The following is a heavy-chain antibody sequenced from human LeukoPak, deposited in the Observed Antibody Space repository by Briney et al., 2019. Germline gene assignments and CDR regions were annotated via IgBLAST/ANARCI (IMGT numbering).Heavy chain of an antibody. CDR3: ARGLFGVINPADY. D-gene: IGHD3-3*01. CDR1: GFTFSSHE. Sequence: PGGSLRLSCAASGFTFSSHEMNWVRQAPGKGLEWVSYISSSGSTIYYADSVKGRFTISRDNAKDSLYLQMNSLRVEDTAVYFCARGLFGVINPADYWGQGTLVTVSS. CDR2: ISSSGSTI. V-gene: IGHV3-48*03. J-gene: IGHJ4*02.